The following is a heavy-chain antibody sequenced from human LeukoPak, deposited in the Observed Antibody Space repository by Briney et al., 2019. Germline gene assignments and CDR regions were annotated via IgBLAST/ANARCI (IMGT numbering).Heavy chain of an antibody. V-gene: IGHV3-7*03. Sequence: GGSLRLSCAVSGFTFSGFWMRWSRQAPGKGLEWVASINSDGSEGYYADVVKGRFTISRDNAKNSLYLQINSLGAEDTAVYYCARSSYSSSSSVWGQGTMVTVSS. CDR3: ARSSYSSSSSV. J-gene: IGHJ3*01. D-gene: IGHD6-6*01. CDR1: GFTFSGFW. CDR2: INSDGSEG.